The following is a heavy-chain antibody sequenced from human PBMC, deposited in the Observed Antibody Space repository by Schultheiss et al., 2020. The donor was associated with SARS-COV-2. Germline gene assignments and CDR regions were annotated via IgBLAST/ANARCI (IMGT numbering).Heavy chain of an antibody. V-gene: IGHV3-21*01. CDR1: GFTFSSYS. CDR2: ISSSSSYI. Sequence: GGSLRLSCAASGFTFSSYSMNWVRQAPGKGLEWVSSISSSSSYIYYADSVKGRFTISRDNAKNSLYLQMNSLRAEDTAVYYCARESTYYYYYGMDVWGQGTTVTVSS. CDR3: ARESTYYYYYGMDV. J-gene: IGHJ6*02.